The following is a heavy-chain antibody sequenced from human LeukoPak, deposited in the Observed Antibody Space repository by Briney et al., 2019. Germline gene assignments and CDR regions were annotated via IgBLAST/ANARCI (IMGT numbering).Heavy chain of an antibody. CDR3: VRHWVYDFGGSDWYFDL. Sequence: KSSETLSLTCTVPGDSLSRSSWSWIRQSPGGGLEWIGYMFYGGTTNHNPSLKGRVTMSMVTSKDQFSLSLSSVTAADTAVYFCVRHWVYDFGGSDWYFDLWGRGTLVTVSS. V-gene: IGHV4-59*08. CDR2: MFYGGTT. J-gene: IGHJ2*01. D-gene: IGHD4-23*01. CDR1: GDSLSRSS.